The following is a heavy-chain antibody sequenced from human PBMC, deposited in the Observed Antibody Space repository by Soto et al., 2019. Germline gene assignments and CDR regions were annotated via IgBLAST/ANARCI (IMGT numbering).Heavy chain of an antibody. CDR2: ISTVDGNT. CDR1: GYIFTSYI. J-gene: IGHJ5*02. CDR3: AREDYDLLTGYYIRWDWFDP. Sequence: QVQLVQSGAEERKPGASVRISCKASGYIFTSYIIHWVRQAPGQGLEWMGWISTVDGNTKYSQKFQGRINITAATPASTVHMNLSSLRSEDTAIYFCAREDYDLLTGYYIRWDWFDPWGQGTLVTVSS. D-gene: IGHD3-9*01. V-gene: IGHV1-3*05.